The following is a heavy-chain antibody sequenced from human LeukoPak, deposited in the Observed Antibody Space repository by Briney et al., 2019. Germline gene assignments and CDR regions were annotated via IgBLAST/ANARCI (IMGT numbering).Heavy chain of an antibody. D-gene: IGHD2-15*01. J-gene: IGHJ5*02. V-gene: IGHV4-39*01. CDR1: GGSISSTSYY. CDR2: IYYSGST. CDR3: ARQYGGSLRSFDP. Sequence: SGTLSLTCTVSGGSISSTSYYWGWIRQPPGKGLEWIGSIYYSGSTYYNPSLKSRVTISVDTSKNQFSLKLSSVTAADTAVYYCARQYGGSLRSFDPWGQGTLVSVSS.